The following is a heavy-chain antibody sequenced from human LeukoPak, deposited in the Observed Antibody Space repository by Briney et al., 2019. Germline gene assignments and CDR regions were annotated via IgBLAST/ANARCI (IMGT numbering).Heavy chain of an antibody. Sequence: GGSLRLSCAASGFTFSSYWMHWVRQAPEKGLVWVSRINSDGFSISYADSVKGRFTISRDNAKNTLYLQMNSLRTEDTAVYYCARIHAGNPDYWGQGTRVTVSS. CDR2: INSDGFSI. CDR1: GFTFSSYW. D-gene: IGHD5-18*01. CDR3: ARIHAGNPDY. J-gene: IGHJ4*02. V-gene: IGHV3-74*01.